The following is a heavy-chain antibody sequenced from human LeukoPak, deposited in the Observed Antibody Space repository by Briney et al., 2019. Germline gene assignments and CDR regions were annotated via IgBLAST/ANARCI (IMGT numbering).Heavy chain of an antibody. CDR2: ISAYNGNT. J-gene: IGHJ3*02. CDR3: ARGCGGDCYSAFDI. D-gene: IGHD2-21*02. V-gene: IGHV1-18*01. CDR1: GYTFTIYG. Sequence: ASVNVSSKASGYTFTIYGISWVRQAPGQGLEWMGWISAYNGNTKYAQKLQGRVTMTTDTSTSTAYMELRSVRSDDTAVYYCARGCGGDCYSAFDIWGQGTMVTVSS.